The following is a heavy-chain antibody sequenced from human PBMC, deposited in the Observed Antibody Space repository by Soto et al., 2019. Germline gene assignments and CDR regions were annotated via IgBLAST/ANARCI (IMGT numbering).Heavy chain of an antibody. CDR3: ARGQSAGDWSYYFDY. CDR1: GGSISSGGYY. CDR2: IYYSGST. V-gene: IGHV4-31*03. J-gene: IGHJ4*02. Sequence: SETLSLTCTVSGGSISSGGYYWSWIRQHPGKGLEWIGYIYYSGSTYYNPSLKSRVTTSIDTSKNQFSLKLSSVTAADTGIYYCARGQSAGDWSYYFDYWGQGALVTVSS. D-gene: IGHD2-21*02.